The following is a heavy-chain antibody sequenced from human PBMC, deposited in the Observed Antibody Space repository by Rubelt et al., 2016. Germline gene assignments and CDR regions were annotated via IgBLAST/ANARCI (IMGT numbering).Heavy chain of an antibody. CDR2: INHSGST. V-gene: IGHV4-34*01. J-gene: IGHJ4*02. CDR3: ARAPRYRW. D-gene: IGHD3-16*02. Sequence: QVQLQQWGAGLLKPSETLSLTCAVYGGSFSGYYWSWIRQPPGKGLEWIGEINHSGSTNYNPSPKGRVTISVDTSKNQFSLKLSSVTAADTAVYYCARAPRYRWWGQGTLVTVSS. CDR1: GGSFSGYY.